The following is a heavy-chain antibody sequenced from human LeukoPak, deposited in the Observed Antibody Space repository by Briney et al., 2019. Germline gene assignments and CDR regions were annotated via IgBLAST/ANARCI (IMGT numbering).Heavy chain of an antibody. CDR2: VSYDESNK. CDR1: GFTFNSYS. J-gene: IGHJ4*02. Sequence: GRSLRLSCAASGFTFNSYSMHWVRQAPGKGLEWVAVVSYDESNKYYADSVKGRFTISRDNSKNTLYLLMNSLRVDDTALYYCARDYDILTAYLSLWGQGTLVTVSS. V-gene: IGHV3-30*04. CDR3: ARDYDILTAYLSL. D-gene: IGHD3-9*01.